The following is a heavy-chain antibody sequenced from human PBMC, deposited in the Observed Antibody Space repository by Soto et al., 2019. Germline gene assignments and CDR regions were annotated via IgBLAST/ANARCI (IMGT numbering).Heavy chain of an antibody. Sequence: ASVKVSCKAIGYSFTRHYMHWVRQAPGQGLEWMGTIFPGGVNIAYAQKFEGRVTMTKDTTTSTVYMELNSLTSEDTAVYYCAADVGGYIYGLARHWGPGTLVTVSS. CDR3: AADVGGYIYGLARH. CDR2: IFPGGVNI. J-gene: IGHJ4*02. D-gene: IGHD4-17*01. V-gene: IGHV1-46*01. CDR1: GYSFTRHY.